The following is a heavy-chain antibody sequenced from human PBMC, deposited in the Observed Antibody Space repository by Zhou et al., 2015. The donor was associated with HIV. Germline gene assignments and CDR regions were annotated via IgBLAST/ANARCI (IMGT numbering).Heavy chain of an antibody. CDR3: ARVSEVVSSIAATIPYGMDV. D-gene: IGHD6-6*01. Sequence: QVQLVQSGAEVKKPGASVKVSCKASGYSFTSYYIHWVRQAPGQGLEWMGIINPSGGSTSYAQKFQGRVTMTRDTSTSTVYMELSSLRSEDTAVYYCARVSEVVSSIAATIPYGMDVVGPRDHGHRLL. CDR1: GYSFTSYY. V-gene: IGHV1-46*01. J-gene: IGHJ6*02. CDR2: INPSGGST.